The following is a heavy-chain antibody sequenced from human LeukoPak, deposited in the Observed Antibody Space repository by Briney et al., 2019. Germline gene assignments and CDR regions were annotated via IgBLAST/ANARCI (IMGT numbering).Heavy chain of an antibody. V-gene: IGHV1-69*01. CDR1: GGTFSSYA. CDR2: IIPIFGTA. D-gene: IGHD2-2*01. J-gene: IGHJ4*02. CDR3: ARDKNPHCSSTSCYVFAY. Sequence: GSSVKVSCKASGGTFSSYAISWVRQAPGQGLEWMGGIIPIFGTANYAQKFQGRVTITADESTSTAYMELSSLRSEDTAVYYCARDKNPHCSSTSCYVFAYWGQGPLVTVTS.